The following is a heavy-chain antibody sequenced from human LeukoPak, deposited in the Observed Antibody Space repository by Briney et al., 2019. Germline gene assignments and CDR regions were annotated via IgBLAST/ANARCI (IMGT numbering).Heavy chain of an antibody. V-gene: IGHV3-7*01. Sequence: PGGSLRLSCAASGFTFSSYSMNWVRQAPGKGLEGVANIKQDGSEKYYVDSVKGRFTISRDNAKNSLYLQMNSLRAEDTAVYYCARVDYYYYYMDVWGKGTTVTVSS. CDR2: IKQDGSEK. J-gene: IGHJ6*03. CDR3: ARVDYYYYYMDV. CDR1: GFTFSSYS.